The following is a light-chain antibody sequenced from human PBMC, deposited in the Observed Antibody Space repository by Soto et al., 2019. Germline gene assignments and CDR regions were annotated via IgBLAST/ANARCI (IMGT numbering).Light chain of an antibody. CDR3: QQYCSSPPLT. V-gene: IGKV3-20*01. J-gene: IGKJ5*01. CDR2: GAS. Sequence: EIVLTQSPGTLSLSPGERATLSCRASQSVSSSYLAWYQQKPGQAPSLLIYGASSRATGIPDRFSGSGSGTDFTLSISRLEPEDFAVYYCQQYCSSPPLTFGQGTRLEIK. CDR1: QSVSSSY.